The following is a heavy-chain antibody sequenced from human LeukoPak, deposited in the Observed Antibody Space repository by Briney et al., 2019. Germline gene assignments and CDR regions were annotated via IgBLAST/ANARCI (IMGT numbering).Heavy chain of an antibody. CDR3: ARDAVAYAFDI. V-gene: IGHV4-34*01. CDR2: INHSGST. Sequence: SETLSLTCAVYGGSFSGYYWSWIRQPPGKGLEWIGEINHSGSTNYNPSLKSRVTISVDTSKNQFSLKLSSVTAADTAVYYCARDAVAYAFDIWGQGTMVTVSS. CDR1: GGSFSGYY. D-gene: IGHD4-23*01. J-gene: IGHJ3*02.